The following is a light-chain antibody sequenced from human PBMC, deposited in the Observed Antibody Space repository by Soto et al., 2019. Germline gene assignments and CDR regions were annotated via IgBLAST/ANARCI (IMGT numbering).Light chain of an antibody. CDR1: QIVSSNS. V-gene: IGKV3-20*01. J-gene: IGKJ1*01. CDR2: GAS. Sequence: EIVLTQSPGTLSLSPGDRVTLSCRASQIVSSNSLAWYQHRPGQAPRLLMYGASTRATGIPDRFSGSGSGSGTDFTLTISGLEPEDFAVYYCHQRQSWPRTFGQGTKVDIK. CDR3: HQRQSWPRT.